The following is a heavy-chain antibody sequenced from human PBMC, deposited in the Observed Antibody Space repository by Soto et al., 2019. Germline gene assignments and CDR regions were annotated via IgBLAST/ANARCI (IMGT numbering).Heavy chain of an antibody. CDR2: IIPIFGTA. CDR1: GGTFSSYA. D-gene: IGHD2-2*01. CDR3: ARDIVVVPAAPPSWFDP. V-gene: IGHV1-69*01. J-gene: IGHJ5*02. Sequence: QVQLVQSGAEVKKPGSSVKVSCKASGGTFSSYAISWVRQAPGQGLEWMGGIIPIFGTANYAQKFQGRVTITADESTSTAYMELSSLRSEDKAVYYCARDIVVVPAAPPSWFDPWGQGTLVTVSS.